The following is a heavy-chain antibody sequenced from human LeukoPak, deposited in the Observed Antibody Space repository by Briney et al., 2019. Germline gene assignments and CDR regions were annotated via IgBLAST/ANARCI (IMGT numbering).Heavy chain of an antibody. D-gene: IGHD4-23*01. CDR1: GYTFTSYD. V-gene: IGHV1-8*01. J-gene: IGHJ5*02. CDR2: MNPNSGNT. Sequence: ASVKVSCKASGYTFTSYDINWVRQATGQGLEWMGWMNPNSGNTGYAQKFQGRVTMTRNTSISTAYMELSSLRSEDTAVYYCARGLWYGGTSREAINWFDPWGQGTLVTVSS. CDR3: ARGLWYGGTSREAINWFDP.